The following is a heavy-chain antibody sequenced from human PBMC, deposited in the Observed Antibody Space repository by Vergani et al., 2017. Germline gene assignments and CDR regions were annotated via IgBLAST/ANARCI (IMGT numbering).Heavy chain of an antibody. D-gene: IGHD3-16*01. CDR2: INHSGST. CDR3: ARERGRSRKMNYYYMDV. J-gene: IGHJ6*03. CDR1: GGSFSGYY. Sequence: QVQLQQWGGGLLKPSETLSLTCVVNGGSFSGYYWSWIRQPPGKGLEWIGEINHSGSTNYNPSLKSRVTISVDTSKNQFSLKLSSVTAADTAVYYCARERGRSRKMNYYYMDVWGKGTTVTVSS. V-gene: IGHV4-34*01.